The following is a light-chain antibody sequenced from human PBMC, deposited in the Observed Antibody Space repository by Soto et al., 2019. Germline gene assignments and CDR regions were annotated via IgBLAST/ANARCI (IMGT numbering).Light chain of an antibody. Sequence: QSALTQPPSASGSPGQSVIISGTGTSSDVGAYNYVSWYQQHPGKAPKLMIYEVTKRPSGVPDRFSGSKSANTASLTVSGLQAEDEADYYCSSYAGSGTYVFGAGTKLTVL. CDR3: SSYAGSGTYV. CDR1: SSDVGAYNY. V-gene: IGLV2-8*01. J-gene: IGLJ1*01. CDR2: EVT.